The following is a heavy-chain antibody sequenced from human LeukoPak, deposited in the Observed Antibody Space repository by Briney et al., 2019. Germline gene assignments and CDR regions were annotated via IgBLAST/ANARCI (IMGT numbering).Heavy chain of an antibody. CDR2: ISAYNGNT. J-gene: IGHJ4*02. CDR1: GYTFTSYG. V-gene: IGHV1-18*01. Sequence: GASVKVSCKASGYTFTSYGISWVRQAPGQGLEWMGWISAYNGNTNYAQKLQGRVTMTTDTSTSTAYMVLRSLRSDDTAVYYCARDGMWMGWPMIDYWGQGTLVTVSS. D-gene: IGHD3-22*01. CDR3: ARDGMWMGWPMIDY.